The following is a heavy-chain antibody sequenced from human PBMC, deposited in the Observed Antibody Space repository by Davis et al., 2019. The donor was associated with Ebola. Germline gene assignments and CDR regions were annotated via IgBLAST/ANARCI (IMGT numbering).Heavy chain of an antibody. CDR3: ARGGNPLDMDV. D-gene: IGHD4-23*01. J-gene: IGHJ6*02. Sequence: GGSLRLSCAASGGTFSSYAISWVRQAPGQGLEWMGGIIPIFGTANYAQKFQGRVTITADKSTSTAYMELSSLRSEDTAVYYCARGGNPLDMDVWGQGTTVTVSS. CDR2: IIPIFGTA. V-gene: IGHV1-69*06. CDR1: GGTFSSYA.